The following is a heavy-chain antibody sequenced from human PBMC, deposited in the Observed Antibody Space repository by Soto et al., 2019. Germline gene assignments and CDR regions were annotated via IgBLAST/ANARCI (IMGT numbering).Heavy chain of an antibody. D-gene: IGHD3-9*01. CDR3: ARDSVTGLTNFDY. CDR2: INAGNGNT. J-gene: IGHJ4*02. V-gene: IGHV1-3*01. CDR1: GYTFTSYA. Sequence: ASVKVSCKASGYTFTSYAMHWVRQAPGQRLEWMGWINAGNGNTKYSQKFQGRVTITRDTSASTAYMELSSLRSEDTAVYYCARDSVTGLTNFDYWGQGTLVTVSS.